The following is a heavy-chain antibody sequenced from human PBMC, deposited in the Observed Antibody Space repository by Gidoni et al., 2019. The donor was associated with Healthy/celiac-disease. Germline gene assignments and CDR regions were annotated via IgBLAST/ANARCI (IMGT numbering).Heavy chain of an antibody. J-gene: IGHJ4*02. CDR3: ARDQDGAPVAGTPLL. Sequence: QVQLVQSGAEVKKPGASVKVSCKASGYTFTSYGISGVRQAPGQGLEWMGWISAYNGNTNDAPKLQGRVTMTTDTSTSTAYMELRSLRSDDTAVYYCARDQDGAPVAGTPLLWGQGTLVTVSS. V-gene: IGHV1-18*01. D-gene: IGHD6-19*01. CDR2: ISAYNGNT. CDR1: GYTFTSYG.